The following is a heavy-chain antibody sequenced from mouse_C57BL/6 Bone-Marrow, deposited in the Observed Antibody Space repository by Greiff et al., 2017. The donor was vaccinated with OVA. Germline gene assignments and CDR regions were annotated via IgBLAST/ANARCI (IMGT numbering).Heavy chain of an antibody. CDR1: GYTFTDYN. J-gene: IGHJ2*01. D-gene: IGHD2-3*01. CDR3: ARGGWILNFPFDY. CDR2: INPNTGGT. V-gene: IGHV1-18*01. Sequence: EVQLQQSGPELVKPGASVTIPCKASGYTFTDYNMDWVKQSHGKSLEWIGDINPNTGGTIYNQKFKGKATLTVDKSSSTAYMELRSLTSEDTAAYYCARGGWILNFPFDYWGQGTTLTVSS.